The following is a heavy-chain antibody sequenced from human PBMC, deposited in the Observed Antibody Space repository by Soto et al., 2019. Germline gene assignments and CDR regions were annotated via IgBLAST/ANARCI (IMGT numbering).Heavy chain of an antibody. V-gene: IGHV1-69*12. Sequence: QVQLVQSGAEVKKPGSSVKVSCKASGGTFSSYAISWVRQAPGQGLEWMGGIIPIFGTANYAQKFQGRVTITADESTSTDYMELSSLRSEDTAVYYCARDAPRGYAFRWYFDLWGRGTLVTVSS. CDR1: GGTFSSYA. D-gene: IGHD2-8*01. J-gene: IGHJ2*01. CDR3: ARDAPRGYAFRWYFDL. CDR2: IIPIFGTA.